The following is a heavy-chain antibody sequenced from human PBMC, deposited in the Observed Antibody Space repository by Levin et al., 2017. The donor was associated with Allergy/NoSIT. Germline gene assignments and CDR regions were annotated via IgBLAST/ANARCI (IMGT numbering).Heavy chain of an antibody. CDR3: AKDSKYYDSSGYSY. CDR1: GFTFSSYA. J-gene: IGHJ4*02. D-gene: IGHD3-22*01. Sequence: GESLKISCAASGFTFSSYAMSWVRQAPGKGLEWVSAISGSGGSTYYADSVKGRFTISRDNSKNTLYLQMNSLRAEDTAVYYCAKDSKYYDSSGYSYWGQGTLVTVSS. CDR2: ISGSGGST. V-gene: IGHV3-23*01.